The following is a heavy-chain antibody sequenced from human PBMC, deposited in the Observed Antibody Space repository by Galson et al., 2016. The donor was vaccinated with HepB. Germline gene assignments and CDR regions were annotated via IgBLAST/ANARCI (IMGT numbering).Heavy chain of an antibody. CDR2: INPDGSTT. CDR1: GFTFSNYW. V-gene: IGHV3-74*01. J-gene: IGHJ4*02. D-gene: IGHD6-19*01. Sequence: SLRLSCAASGFTFSNYWIHWVRQAPGKGLVWVSLINPDGSTTGFADSVKGRFTISRDNNRNSIYLQMDDLSVEDTAVYFCARDPYQWLSKYYFDYWGQRALVTVS. CDR3: ARDPYQWLSKYYFDY.